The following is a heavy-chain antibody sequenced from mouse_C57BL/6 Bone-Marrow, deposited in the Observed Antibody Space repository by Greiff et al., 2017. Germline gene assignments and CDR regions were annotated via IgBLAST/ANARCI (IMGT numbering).Heavy chain of an antibody. D-gene: IGHD3-3*01. CDR1: GFTFSSYG. CDR2: ISSGGSYT. Sequence: EVKLMGSGGDLVKPGGSLKLSCAASGFTFSSYGMSWVRQTPDKRLEWVATISSGGSYTYYPDSVKGRFTISRDNAKNTLYLQMSSLKSEDTAMYYCARPGRGFDYWGQGTTLTVSS. CDR3: ARPGRGFDY. J-gene: IGHJ2*01. V-gene: IGHV5-6*01.